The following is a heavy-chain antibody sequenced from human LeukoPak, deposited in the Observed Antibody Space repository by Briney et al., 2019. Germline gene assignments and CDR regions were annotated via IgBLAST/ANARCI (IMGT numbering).Heavy chain of an antibody. V-gene: IGHV3-23*01. CDR3: AKGMIVVVITGAYDY. D-gene: IGHD3-22*01. CDR2: ISGSGGST. J-gene: IGHJ4*02. Sequence: GGSLRLSCAASGFTFSSYAMSWVRQAPGKGLEWVSAISGSGGSTYYADSVKGRFTISRDNSKNTLYLRMNSLRAEDTAVYYCAKGMIVVVITGAYDYWGQGTLVTVSS. CDR1: GFTFSSYA.